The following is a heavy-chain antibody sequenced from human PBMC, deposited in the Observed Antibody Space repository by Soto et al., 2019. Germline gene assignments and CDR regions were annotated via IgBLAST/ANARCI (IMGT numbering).Heavy chain of an antibody. CDR2: IIPIFGTA. D-gene: IGHD3-9*01. CDR1: GGTFSSYA. V-gene: IGHV1-69*12. J-gene: IGHJ6*02. Sequence: QVQLVQSGAEVKKPGSSVKVSCKASGGTFSSYAISWVRQAPGQGLEWMGGIIPIFGTANYAQKFQGRVTITADDSKSTAYMELSSLRSEDTAVYYCARVAEYFELPHYYGMDVWGQGTTVTVSS. CDR3: ARVAEYFELPHYYGMDV.